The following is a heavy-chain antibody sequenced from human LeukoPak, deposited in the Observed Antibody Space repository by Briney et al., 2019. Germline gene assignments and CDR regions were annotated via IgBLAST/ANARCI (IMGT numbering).Heavy chain of an antibody. CDR2: ISGGGDT. CDR3: ATGRLRGPLDY. Sequence: GGSLRLSCAASGFTVSGNYMTWVRQAPGKGLEWVSIISGGGDTYYADSVKGRFTISRDIFKNTLYLQMNSLRADDTAVYYCATGRLRGPLDYWGQGALVTVSS. J-gene: IGHJ4*02. D-gene: IGHD4-17*01. CDR1: GFTVSGNY. V-gene: IGHV3-53*01.